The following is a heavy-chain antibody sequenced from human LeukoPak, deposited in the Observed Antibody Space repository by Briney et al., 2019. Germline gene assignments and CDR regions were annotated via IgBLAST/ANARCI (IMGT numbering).Heavy chain of an antibody. CDR3: AAGYCSGGNCYPYYYYGMDV. J-gene: IGHJ6*02. D-gene: IGHD2-15*01. CDR1: GFTFTSSA. V-gene: IGHV1-58*01. CDR2: IVVGSGNT. Sequence: GASVKVSCKASGFTFTSSAVQWVRQARGQLLEWIGWIVVGSGNTNYAQKFQERVTITRDMSTSTAYMELSSLRSEDTAVDYCAAGYCSGGNCYPYYYYGMDVWGQGTTVTVSS.